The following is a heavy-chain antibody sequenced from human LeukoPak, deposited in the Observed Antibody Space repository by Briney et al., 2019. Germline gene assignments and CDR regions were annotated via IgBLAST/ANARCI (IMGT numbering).Heavy chain of an antibody. J-gene: IGHJ4*02. D-gene: IGHD6-13*01. Sequence: PGGSLRLSCAASGFTFSSYGMHWVRQAPGKGLEWVAFIRYDGSNKYYADSVKGRFTISRDNSKNTLYLQMNSLRAEDTAVYYCATGSVRYSASWYRQEGDYWGQGTLVTVSS. V-gene: IGHV3-30*02. CDR1: GFTFSSYG. CDR2: IRYDGSNK. CDR3: ATGSVRYSASWYRQEGDY.